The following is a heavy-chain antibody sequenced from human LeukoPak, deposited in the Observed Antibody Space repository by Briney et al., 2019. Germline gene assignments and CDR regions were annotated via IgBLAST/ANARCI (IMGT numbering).Heavy chain of an antibody. J-gene: IGHJ2*01. CDR3: ASYRRDDYGDYVYWYFDL. CDR2: IYTSGST. V-gene: IGHV4-61*02. CDR1: GGSISSGSYY. D-gene: IGHD4-17*01. Sequence: SETLSLTCTVSGGSISSGSYYWSWIRQPAGKGLEWIGRIYTSGSTNYNPSLKSRVTISVDTSKNQFSLKLSSVTAADTAVYYCASYRRDDYGDYVYWYFDLWGRGTLVTVSS.